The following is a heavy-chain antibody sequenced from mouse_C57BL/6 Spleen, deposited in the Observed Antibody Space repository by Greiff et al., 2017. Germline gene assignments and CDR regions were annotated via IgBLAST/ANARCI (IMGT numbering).Heavy chain of an antibody. CDR2: IYPGSGST. CDR1: GYTFTSYW. Sequence: VQLQQPGAELVKPGASVKMSCKASGYTFTSYWITWVKQRPGQGLVWIGDIYPGSGSTNYNEKFKSKATLTVDTSSSTAYMQLSSLTSEDSAVYYCARVGGNPYWYFDVWGTGTTVTVSS. D-gene: IGHD2-1*01. V-gene: IGHV1-55*01. J-gene: IGHJ1*03. CDR3: ARVGGNPYWYFDV.